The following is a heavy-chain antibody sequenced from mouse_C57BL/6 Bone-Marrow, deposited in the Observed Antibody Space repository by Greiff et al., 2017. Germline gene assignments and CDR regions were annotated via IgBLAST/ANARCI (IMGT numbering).Heavy chain of an antibody. V-gene: IGHV1-54*01. CDR3: ARKERDWYFDV. CDR1: GYAFTNYL. J-gene: IGHJ1*03. Sequence: QVQLQQSGAELVRPGTSVKVSCKASGYAFTNYLIEWVKQRPGQGLEWIGVINPGSGGTNYNEKFKGKETLTADKSSSTAYMQLSSLTSEDSAVYFCARKERDWYFDVWGTGTTVTVSS. CDR2: INPGSGGT.